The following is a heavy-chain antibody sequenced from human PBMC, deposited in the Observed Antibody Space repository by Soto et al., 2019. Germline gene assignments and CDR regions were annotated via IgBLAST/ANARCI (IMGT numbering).Heavy chain of an antibody. CDR3: AHKGPEDWPLDY. CDR2: IYWDDSK. J-gene: IGHJ4*02. CDR1: GFSLSTSGVG. Sequence: QITLKESGPTLVRPTQTLTLTCAFSGFSLSTSGVGVGWIRQPPGNALEWLAVIYWDDSKHYSPSLRSRLTITKDTSKNQVALTMTNMDPMDRGTYYCAHKGPEDWPLDYWGQGTLVTVSS. D-gene: IGHD3-9*01. V-gene: IGHV2-5*02.